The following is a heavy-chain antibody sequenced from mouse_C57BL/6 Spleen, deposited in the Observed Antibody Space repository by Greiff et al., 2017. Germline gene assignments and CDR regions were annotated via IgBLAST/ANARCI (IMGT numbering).Heavy chain of an antibody. J-gene: IGHJ4*01. CDR1: GYTFTSYD. CDR2: IYPRDGST. D-gene: IGHD2-5*01. V-gene: IGHV1-85*01. Sequence: QVQLQQSGPELVKPGASVKLSCKASGYTFTSYDINWVKQRPGQGLEWIGWIYPRDGSTKYNEKFKGKATLTVDTSSSTAYMEIHSLTSEDSAVYVGGNSNGGYAMDYWGQGTTVTVSS. CDR3: GNSNGGYAMDY.